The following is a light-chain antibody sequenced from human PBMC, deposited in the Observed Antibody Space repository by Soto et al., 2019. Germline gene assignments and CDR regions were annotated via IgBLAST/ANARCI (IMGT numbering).Light chain of an antibody. J-gene: IGLJ2*01. CDR3: AAWDDSLNGVL. Sequence: QSVLTQPPSASGTPGQRVTISCSGSSSSIGSNPVHWYQQLPGTAPKLLVHNNNHRPSGVPDRFSGSKSGTSASLAISGLQSEAEADYYCAAWDDSLNGVLFGGGTKLTVL. CDR2: NNN. V-gene: IGLV1-44*01. CDR1: SSSIGSNP.